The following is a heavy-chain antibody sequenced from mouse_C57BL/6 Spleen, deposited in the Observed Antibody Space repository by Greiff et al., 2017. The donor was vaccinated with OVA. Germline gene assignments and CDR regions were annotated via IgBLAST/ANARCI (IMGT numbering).Heavy chain of an antibody. Sequence: EVQLQESVAELVRPGASVKLSCTASGFNIKNTYMHWVKQRPEQGLEWIGRIDPANGNTKYAPKFQGKATITADTSSNTAYLQLSSLTSEDTAIYYCARRAYYYGSSYEYFDVWGTGTTVTVSS. J-gene: IGHJ1*03. CDR1: GFNIKNTY. D-gene: IGHD1-1*01. CDR3: ARRAYYYGSSYEYFDV. CDR2: IDPANGNT. V-gene: IGHV14-3*01.